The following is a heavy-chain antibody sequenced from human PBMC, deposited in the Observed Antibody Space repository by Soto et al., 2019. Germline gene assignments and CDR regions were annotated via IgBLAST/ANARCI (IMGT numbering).Heavy chain of an antibody. CDR1: GYTFTSYY. J-gene: IGHJ1*01. CDR3: ASCPVAGTYFQH. D-gene: IGHD6-19*01. CDR2: INPSGGST. Sequence: GASVKVSCKASGYTFTSYYMHWVRQAPGQGLEWMGIINPSGGSTSYAQKFQGRVTMTRDTSTSTVYMELSSLGSEDTAVYYCASCPVAGTYFQHWSQGTLVTVSS. V-gene: IGHV1-46*03.